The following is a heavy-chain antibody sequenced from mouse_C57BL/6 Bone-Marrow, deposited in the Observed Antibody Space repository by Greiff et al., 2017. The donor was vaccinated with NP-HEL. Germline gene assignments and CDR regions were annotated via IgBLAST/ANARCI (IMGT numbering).Heavy chain of an antibody. J-gene: IGHJ1*03. D-gene: IGHD1-1*01. CDR2: IDPSDSYT. V-gene: IGHV1-50*01. Sequence: VQLKQSGAELVKPGASVKLSCKASGYTFTSYWMQWVKQRPGQGLEWIGEIDPSDSYTNYNQKFKGKATLTVDTSSSTAYMQLSSLTSEDSAVYYCARDGSSYLWYFDVWGTGTTVTVSS. CDR3: ARDGSSYLWYFDV. CDR1: GYTFTSYW.